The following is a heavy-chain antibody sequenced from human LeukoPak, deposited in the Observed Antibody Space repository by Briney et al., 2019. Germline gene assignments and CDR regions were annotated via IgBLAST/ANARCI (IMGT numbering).Heavy chain of an antibody. D-gene: IGHD6-13*01. J-gene: IGHJ4*02. CDR3: ARGGGSSRAGNFDY. CDR1: GFTFSNYA. CDR2: ISGSSTYI. Sequence: PGGSLRLSCAASGFTFSNYAMNWVRQAPGKGLEWVSSISGSSTYIYYGDSVKGRFTISRDNAKNSLYLQMNSLRAEDTAVYYCARGGGSSRAGNFDYWGQGILVTVSS. V-gene: IGHV3-21*01.